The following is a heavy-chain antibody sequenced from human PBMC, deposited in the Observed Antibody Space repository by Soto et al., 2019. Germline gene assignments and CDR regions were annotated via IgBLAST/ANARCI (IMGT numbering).Heavy chain of an antibody. V-gene: IGHV4-31*03. CDR1: GGSISSGGYY. CDR2: IYYSGST. Sequence: SETLFLTCTVSGGSISSGGYYWSWIRQHPGKGLEWIGYIYYSGSTYYNPSLKSRVTISVDTSKNQFSLKLSSVTAADTAVYYCARLARYYFDYWGQGTLVTVSS. J-gene: IGHJ4*02. CDR3: ARLARYYFDY.